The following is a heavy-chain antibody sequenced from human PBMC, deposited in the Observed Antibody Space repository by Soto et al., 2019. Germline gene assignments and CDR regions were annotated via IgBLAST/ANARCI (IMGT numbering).Heavy chain of an antibody. CDR1: GFTFSSYQ. J-gene: IGHJ4*02. CDR2: IKQDGSEE. Sequence: HPGGSLRLSCAASGFTFSSYQMNWVRQAPGKGLEWVANIKQDGSEEYYVDSVKGRFTISRDNAENSLYLQMNSLRAEDTAVYYCARVAPYYYGSGSYYFDYWGQGTLVTVSS. D-gene: IGHD3-10*01. V-gene: IGHV3-7*01. CDR3: ARVAPYYYGSGSYYFDY.